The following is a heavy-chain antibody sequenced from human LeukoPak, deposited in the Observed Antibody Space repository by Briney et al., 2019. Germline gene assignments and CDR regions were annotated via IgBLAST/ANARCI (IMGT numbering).Heavy chain of an antibody. CDR3: ARGYSSSWPRGNWFDP. Sequence: PSETLSLTCAVYGGSFSGYYWSWIRQPPGKGLEWIGEINHSGSTNYNPPLKSRVTISVDTSKNQFSLKLSSVTAADTAVYYCARGYSSSWPRGNWFDPWGQGTLVTVSS. J-gene: IGHJ5*02. CDR2: INHSGST. CDR1: GGSFSGYY. D-gene: IGHD6-13*01. V-gene: IGHV4-34*01.